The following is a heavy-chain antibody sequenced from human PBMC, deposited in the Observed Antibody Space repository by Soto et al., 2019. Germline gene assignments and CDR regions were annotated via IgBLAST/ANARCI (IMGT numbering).Heavy chain of an antibody. J-gene: IGHJ6*03. V-gene: IGHV3-74*02. CDR1: GFTFSNYW. CDR3: ARGDCVGGTCYSLAGSFYYYMDV. CDR2: INSEGSVS. Sequence: EVQLVESGGGLVQPGGSLRLSCAASGFTFSNYWLYWFRQAPVKGLEWVSGINSEGSVSSYADSVKGRLTISRDNVKNTLYLQMDSLRAEDTAVYYCARGDCVGGTCYSLAGSFYYYMDVWGKGTTVTVFS. D-gene: IGHD2-15*01.